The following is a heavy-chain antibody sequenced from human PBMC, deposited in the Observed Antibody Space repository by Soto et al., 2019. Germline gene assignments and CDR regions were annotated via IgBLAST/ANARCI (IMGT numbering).Heavy chain of an antibody. CDR3: AKKHLGGPEKPNDMYYFDY. CDR1: GFTFSSYA. D-gene: IGHD1-1*01. Sequence: XGSLRLSCAASGFTFSSYAMSWVRQAPGKGLEWVSAISGSGGSTYYADSVKGRFTISRDNSKNTLYLQMNSLRAEDTAVYYCAKKHLGGPEKPNDMYYFDYWGQGTLVTVS. V-gene: IGHV3-23*01. J-gene: IGHJ4*02. CDR2: ISGSGGST.